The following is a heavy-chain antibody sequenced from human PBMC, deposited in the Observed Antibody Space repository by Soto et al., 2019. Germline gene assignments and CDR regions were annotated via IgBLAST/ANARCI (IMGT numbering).Heavy chain of an antibody. D-gene: IGHD3-3*01. Sequence: QVQLVESGGGVVQPGRSLRLSCAASGFTFSSYAMHWVRQAPGKGLEWVAVISYDGSNKYYADSVKGRFTISRDNSKNTLYLQMNSLRAEDTAVYYCARDLRSGDYWGQGTLVTVSS. J-gene: IGHJ4*02. CDR2: ISYDGSNK. CDR1: GFTFSSYA. V-gene: IGHV3-30-3*01. CDR3: ARDLRSGDY.